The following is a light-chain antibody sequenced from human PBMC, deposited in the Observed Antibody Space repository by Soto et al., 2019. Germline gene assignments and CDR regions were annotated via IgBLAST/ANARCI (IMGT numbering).Light chain of an antibody. J-gene: IGKJ2*01. CDR2: KAS. V-gene: IGKV1-5*03. Sequence: DIQMTQSPSTLSASVGDRVTITCRASQSISSWLAWYQQKPEEAPNLLIYKASNLESGVPSRFSGSGSGTEFTLTISCLQPVDFATYYCQQYNTYPYTFGQGTKLEIQ. CDR3: QQYNTYPYT. CDR1: QSISSW.